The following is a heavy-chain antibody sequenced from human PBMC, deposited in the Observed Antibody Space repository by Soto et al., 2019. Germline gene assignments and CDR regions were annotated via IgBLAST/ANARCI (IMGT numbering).Heavy chain of an antibody. CDR3: AKAGGAAGTVDYFDY. CDR2: ISGSAGST. CDR1: GFTFSNYA. V-gene: IGHV3-23*01. D-gene: IGHD6-13*01. Sequence: VGSLRLSCAASGFTFSNYAINWVRQSPGKGLEWVSVISGSAGSTYYADSVKGRFTITRDNSKNTLYLQMNSLRAEDTAVYYCAKAGGAAGTVDYFDYWGQGTLVTVSS. J-gene: IGHJ4*02.